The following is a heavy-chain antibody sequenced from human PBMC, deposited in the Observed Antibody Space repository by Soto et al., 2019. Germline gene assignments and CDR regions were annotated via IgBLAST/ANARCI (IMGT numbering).Heavy chain of an antibody. Sequence: ASVEVSCKASGGTFSSYAISWVRQAPGQGLEWMGGIIPIFGTANYAQKFQGRVTITADESTSTAYMELSSLRSEDTAVYYCARGDYDILTGSYGMDVWGQGTTVTVSS. J-gene: IGHJ6*02. V-gene: IGHV1-69*13. CDR3: ARGDYDILTGSYGMDV. D-gene: IGHD3-9*01. CDR2: IIPIFGTA. CDR1: GGTFSSYA.